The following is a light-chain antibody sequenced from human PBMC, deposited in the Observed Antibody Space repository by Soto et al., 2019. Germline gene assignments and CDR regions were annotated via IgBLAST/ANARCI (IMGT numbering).Light chain of an antibody. CDR3: SSFAANDTVV. CDR1: SSDVGGYNY. Sequence: QSALTQPRSVSGSPGQSVTISCTGTSSDVGGYNYVSWYQQHPGKAPKLMIYDVNKRPSGVPDRFSGSKSGNTASLTVSGLQAGDEADYYCSSFAANDTVVFGGGTKVTVL. V-gene: IGLV2-11*01. CDR2: DVN. J-gene: IGLJ3*02.